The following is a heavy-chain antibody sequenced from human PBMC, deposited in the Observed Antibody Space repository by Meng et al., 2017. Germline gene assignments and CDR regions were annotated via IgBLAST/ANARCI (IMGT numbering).Heavy chain of an antibody. D-gene: IGHD3-10*01. J-gene: IGHJ5*02. V-gene: IGHV4-34*01. CDR1: GGSFSGYY. CDR3: ARGRWRGNRFDP. Sequence: VLLHEGGRWLWQSSDTLSLTCAVYGGSFSGYYWSWIRQPPGKGLEWIGEINHSGSTNYNPSLKSRVTISVDTSKNQFSLKLSSVTAADTAVYYCARGRWRGNRFDPWGQGTLVTVSS. CDR2: INHSGST.